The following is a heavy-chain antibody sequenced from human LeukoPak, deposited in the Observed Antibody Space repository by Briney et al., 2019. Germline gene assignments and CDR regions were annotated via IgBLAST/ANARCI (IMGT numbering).Heavy chain of an antibody. D-gene: IGHD3-22*01. Sequence: PSQTLSLTCTVSGGSISSGGYYWRWLRQHPGKGLEWIGYIYYSGSTYYNPSLKSRVTISVDTSKNQFSLKLSSVTAADTAVYYCARDLREDSSGNNWFDPWGQGTLVTVSS. CDR2: IYYSGST. J-gene: IGHJ5*02. CDR1: GGSISSGGYY. CDR3: ARDLREDSSGNNWFDP. V-gene: IGHV4-31*03.